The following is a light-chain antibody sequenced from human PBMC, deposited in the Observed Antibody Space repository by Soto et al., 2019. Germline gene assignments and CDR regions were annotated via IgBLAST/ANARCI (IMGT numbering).Light chain of an antibody. CDR3: SSYAGSNNFPYV. CDR1: SSDVGSYDY. V-gene: IGLV2-8*01. Sequence: QSALTQPPSASGSPGQSVAISCTGTSSDVGSYDYVSWYQHHPGKAPNLMIYEVNKRPSGVPDCFSGSKSGNTASLTVSGLQDEDEADYYCSSYAGSNNFPYVFGTGTKLTVL. CDR2: EVN. J-gene: IGLJ1*01.